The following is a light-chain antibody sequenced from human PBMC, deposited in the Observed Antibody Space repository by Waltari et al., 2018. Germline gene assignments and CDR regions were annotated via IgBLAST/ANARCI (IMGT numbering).Light chain of an antibody. Sequence: DIHMTQSPSTLSASIGDRVTITCRASENISRWLAWYLQKVGEAPKLLIYQASSLHSGVPSRFSGGGSGTEFTLTISSLQPDDFATYHCQQYNSFPWTFGQGTKVEIK. CDR1: ENISRW. CDR2: QAS. CDR3: QQYNSFPWT. V-gene: IGKV1-5*03. J-gene: IGKJ1*01.